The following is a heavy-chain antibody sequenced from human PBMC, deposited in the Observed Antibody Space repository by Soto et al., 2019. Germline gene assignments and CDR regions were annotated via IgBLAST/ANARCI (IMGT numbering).Heavy chain of an antibody. V-gene: IGHV4-59*08. J-gene: IGHJ4*02. Sequence: SETLSLTCTVSGGSISSYYWSWIRQPPGKGLEWIGYIYYSGSTNYNPSLKSRVTISVDTSKNQFSLKLSSVTAADTAVYYCARGGGQLTPEFEFDYWGQGTLVTVSS. CDR2: IYYSGST. CDR1: GGSISSYY. D-gene: IGHD3-16*01. CDR3: ARGGGQLTPEFEFDY.